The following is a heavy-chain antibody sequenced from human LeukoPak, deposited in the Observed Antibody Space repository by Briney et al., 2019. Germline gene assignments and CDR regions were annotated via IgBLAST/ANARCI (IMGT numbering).Heavy chain of an antibody. D-gene: IGHD2-2*01. CDR3: ATHQPANYYCGMDV. J-gene: IGHJ6*02. CDR2: ISSSGGST. Sequence: GGSLRLSCAVSGFTFSSYAMSWVRQAPGKGLEWVSSISSSGGSTYYADSVKGRFTISRDNSNNTMYLQMNRLRAEDTAVYYCATHQPANYYCGMDVWGQGTTVTVSS. CDR1: GFTFSSYA. V-gene: IGHV3-23*01.